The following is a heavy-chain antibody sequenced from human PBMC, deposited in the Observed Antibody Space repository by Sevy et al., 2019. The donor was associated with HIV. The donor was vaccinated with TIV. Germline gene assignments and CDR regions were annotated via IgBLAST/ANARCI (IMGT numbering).Heavy chain of an antibody. Sequence: SETLSLTCTVSGGSISSGSYYWSWIRQPAGKGLEWIGRIYTSGSTNYNPSLKSRVTISVDTSKNQFSLKLSSVTAADTAVYYCASEDIAAAGTGWFDPWGQGTLVTVSS. V-gene: IGHV4-61*02. CDR1: GGSISSGSYY. CDR3: ASEDIAAAGTGWFDP. CDR2: IYTSGST. D-gene: IGHD6-13*01. J-gene: IGHJ5*02.